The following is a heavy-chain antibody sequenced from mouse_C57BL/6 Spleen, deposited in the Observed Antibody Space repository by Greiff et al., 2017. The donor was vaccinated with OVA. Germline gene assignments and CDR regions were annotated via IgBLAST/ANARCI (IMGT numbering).Heavy chain of an antibody. CDR2: ISYDGSN. CDR3: AGEAWFAY. V-gene: IGHV3-6*01. CDR1: GYSITSGYY. J-gene: IGHJ3*01. Sequence: VQLKESGPGLVKPSQSLSLTCSVTGYSITSGYYWNWIRQFPGNKLEWMGYISYDGSNNYNPSLKNRISITRDTSKNQFFLKLNSVTTEDTATYYCAGEAWFAYWGQGTLVTVSA.